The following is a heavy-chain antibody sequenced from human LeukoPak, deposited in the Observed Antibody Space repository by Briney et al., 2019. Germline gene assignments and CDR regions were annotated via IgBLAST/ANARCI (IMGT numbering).Heavy chain of an antibody. CDR3: TTGRTSSSKDWFDP. J-gene: IGHJ5*02. CDR2: IKSKSDGGTT. V-gene: IGHV3-15*01. CDR1: GLTFSNAW. D-gene: IGHD6-6*01. Sequence: GGSLRLSCAASGLTFSNAWMSWVRQVPGSGLEWVGRIKSKSDGGTTNYAAPVKGRFTISRDDSKNTLYLQMSSLTTDDAGVYYCTTGRTSSSKDWFDPWGQGTLVTVSS.